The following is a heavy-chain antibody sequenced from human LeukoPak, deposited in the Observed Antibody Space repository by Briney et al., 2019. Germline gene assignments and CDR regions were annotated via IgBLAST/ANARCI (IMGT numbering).Heavy chain of an antibody. CDR2: INHSGST. J-gene: IGHJ5*02. CDR1: GGSFSDYY. D-gene: IGHD2-2*01. CDR3: ARQADCSTTTCYGGYNWFDP. Sequence: SETLSLTCAVYGGSFSDYYWSWIRQPPGKGLEWIGEINHSGSTNYNPSLKSRVTISVDTSKNQFSLKLSSVTAADTAVYYCARQADCSTTTCYGGYNWFDPWGQGTWSPSPQ. V-gene: IGHV4-34*01.